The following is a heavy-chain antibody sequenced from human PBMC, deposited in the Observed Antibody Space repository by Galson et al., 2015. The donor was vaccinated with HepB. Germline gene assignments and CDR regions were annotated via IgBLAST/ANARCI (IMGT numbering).Heavy chain of an antibody. J-gene: IGHJ4*02. D-gene: IGHD6-13*01. V-gene: IGHV3-30*18. CDR3: AKVGAAADFDY. CDR1: GFTFSSYG. CDR2: ISYDGSNK. Sequence: SLRLSCAASGFTFSSYGMHWVRQAPGKGLEWVAVISYDGSNKYYADSVKGRFTISRDNSKNTLYLQMNSLRAEDTAVYYCAKVGAAADFDYWGQGTLVTVSS.